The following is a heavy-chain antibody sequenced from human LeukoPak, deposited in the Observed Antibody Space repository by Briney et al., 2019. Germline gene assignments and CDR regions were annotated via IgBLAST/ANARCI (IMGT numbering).Heavy chain of an antibody. J-gene: IGHJ6*04. CDR3: AELGITMIGGV. CDR2: ISSSSSYI. D-gene: IGHD3-10*02. Sequence: GGSLRLSCAASGFTFSSYSMNWVCQAPGKGLEWVSSISSSSSYIYYADSVKGRFTISRDNAKNSLYLQMNSLRAEDTAVYYCAELGITMIGGVWGKGTTVTISS. V-gene: IGHV3-21*01. CDR1: GFTFSSYS.